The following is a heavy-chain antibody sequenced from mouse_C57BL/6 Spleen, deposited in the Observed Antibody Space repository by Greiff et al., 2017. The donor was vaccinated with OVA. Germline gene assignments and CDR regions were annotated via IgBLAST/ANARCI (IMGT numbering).Heavy chain of an antibody. CDR2: IYPSDSET. CDR3: ARNYGYSYYFDD. J-gene: IGHJ2*01. V-gene: IGHV1-61*01. Sequence: QVQLQQPGAELVRPGSSVKLSCKASGYTFTSYWMDWVKQRPGQGLEWIGNIYPSDSETQYNQKFKDKATLTVDKSSSTAYMQLSSLTSEDSAVYYCARNYGYSYYFDDWGKGTTLTVSS. CDR1: GYTFTSYW. D-gene: IGHD2-2*01.